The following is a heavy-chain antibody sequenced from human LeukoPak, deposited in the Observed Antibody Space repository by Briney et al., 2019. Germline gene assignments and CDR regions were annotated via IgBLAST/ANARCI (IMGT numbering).Heavy chain of an antibody. J-gene: IGHJ3*02. CDR1: GYSISSGFY. V-gene: IGHV4-38-2*02. CDR2: IYHSGST. Sequence: SETLSLTCTVSGYSISSGFYWGWIRQPPGKGLEWIGSIYHSGSTYYNPSLKSRVTISVDKSKNQFSLKLSSVTAADTAVYYCARVLLWFGEPDAFDIWGQGTMVTVSS. D-gene: IGHD3-10*01. CDR3: ARVLLWFGEPDAFDI.